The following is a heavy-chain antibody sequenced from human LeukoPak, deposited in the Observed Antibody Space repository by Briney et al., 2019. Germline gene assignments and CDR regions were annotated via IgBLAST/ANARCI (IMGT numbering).Heavy chain of an antibody. CDR1: GFNLSNDG. Sequence: GGSPRLSCAVSGFNLSNDGIHWVRQAPGKGLEWVAFTRYDASNKYYADAVRGRFTVSRDNSKNTLYLQMNSLKTEDTAVYYCAKIEGDWDSLHYRGQGTLVSVSS. CDR2: TRYDASNK. V-gene: IGHV3-30*02. D-gene: IGHD2-21*02. J-gene: IGHJ4*02. CDR3: AKIEGDWDSLHY.